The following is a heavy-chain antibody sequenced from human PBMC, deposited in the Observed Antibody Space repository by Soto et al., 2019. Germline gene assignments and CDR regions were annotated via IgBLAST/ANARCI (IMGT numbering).Heavy chain of an antibody. Sequence: QVQLQESGPGLVKPSETLSLTCTVSGGSISSYYWSWIRQPPGKGLEWIGYIYYSGSTNYNPSLQSRVTISVDTSKNQFSLKLSSVTAADTAVYYCARNPYGDYAHFDYWGQGTLVTVSS. CDR2: IYYSGST. D-gene: IGHD4-17*01. V-gene: IGHV4-59*08. J-gene: IGHJ4*02. CDR3: ARNPYGDYAHFDY. CDR1: GGSISSYY.